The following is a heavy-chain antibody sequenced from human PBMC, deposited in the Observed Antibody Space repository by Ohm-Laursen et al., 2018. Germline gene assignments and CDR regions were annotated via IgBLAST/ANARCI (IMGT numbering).Heavy chain of an antibody. CDR1: GYTFTNYW. CDR2: IHPGNSDA. V-gene: IGHV5-51*01. CDR3: ARPQYYSSGSYYNDY. D-gene: IGHD3-10*01. Sequence: ESLRISCKGSGYTFTNYWIGWVRQMPGKGLEWMGIIHPGNSDARYSPSFQGQVTISADKSISTAYLQWSSLKASDTAIYYCARPQYYSSGSYYNDYWGQGTLVTVSS. J-gene: IGHJ4*02.